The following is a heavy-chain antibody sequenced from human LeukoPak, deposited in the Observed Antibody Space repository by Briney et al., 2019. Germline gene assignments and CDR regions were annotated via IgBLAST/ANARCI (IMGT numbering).Heavy chain of an antibody. V-gene: IGHV4-59*01. CDR1: GGSISSYY. Sequence: SETLSLTCTVSGGSISSYYWSWIRQPPGKGLEWIGCIYYSGSTNYNPSLKSRVTISVDTSKNQFSLKLSSVTAADTAVYYCARGDYDSSGYHLFDYWGQGTLVTVSS. CDR3: ARGDYDSSGYHLFDY. J-gene: IGHJ4*02. CDR2: IYYSGST. D-gene: IGHD3-22*01.